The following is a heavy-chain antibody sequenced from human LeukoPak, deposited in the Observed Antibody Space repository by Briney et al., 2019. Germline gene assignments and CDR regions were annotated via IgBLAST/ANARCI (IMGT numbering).Heavy chain of an antibody. CDR3: ARTYCYDSSGYSDAFDI. V-gene: IGHV3-33*01. CDR1: GFTFSSYG. Sequence: GGSLRLSCAASGFTFSSYGMHWVRQAPGKGLGWVAVIWYDGSNKYYADSVKGRFTISRDNSKNTLYLQMNSLRAEDTAVYYCARTYCYDSSGYSDAFDIWGQGTMVTVSS. D-gene: IGHD3-22*01. CDR2: IWYDGSNK. J-gene: IGHJ3*02.